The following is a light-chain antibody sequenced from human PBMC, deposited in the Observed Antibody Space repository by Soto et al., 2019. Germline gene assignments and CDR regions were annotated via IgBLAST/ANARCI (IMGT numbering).Light chain of an antibody. V-gene: IGKV3-20*01. J-gene: IGKJ2*01. CDR2: GAS. Sequence: EIVMTQSPGTLSLSPAERATISCRTSQVIGSRYLAWYHQKTGQAPRLLIYGASSRATGIPDRFSGSGSGTDFTLTISRLEPEDCGVYYCQQFGSSIPHTCGQGPKLEI. CDR1: QVIGSRY. CDR3: QQFGSSIPHT.